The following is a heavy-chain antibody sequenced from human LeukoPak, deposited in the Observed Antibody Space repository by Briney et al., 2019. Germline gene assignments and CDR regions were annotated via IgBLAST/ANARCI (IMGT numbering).Heavy chain of an antibody. J-gene: IGHJ5*02. CDR2: IYTSGGT. CDR1: GGLTSSYY. V-gene: IGHV4-4*07. Sequence: SETLSLTCTVSGGLTSSYYWSWLRQPAGKGLEWIGRIYTSGGTNYSPSLKSRVTMSVDTSKNQFSLKLSSVTAADTAVYYCARGVAPAAIGWFDPWGEGTMVTVSS. CDR3: ARGVAPAAIGWFDP. D-gene: IGHD2-2*01.